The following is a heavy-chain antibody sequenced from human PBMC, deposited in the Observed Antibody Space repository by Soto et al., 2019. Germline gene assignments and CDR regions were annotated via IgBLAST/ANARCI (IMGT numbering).Heavy chain of an antibody. CDR1: GGSFSCYY. J-gene: IGHJ6*02. V-gene: IGHV4-34*01. Sequence: SETLSLTCAVYGGSFSCYYWSWIRQPPGKGLEWIGEINHSGSTNYNPSLKSRVTISVDTSKNQFSLKLSSVTAADTAVYYCARIAARPYYYYGMDVWGQGTTVTVSS. CDR2: INHSGST. CDR3: ARIAARPYYYYGMDV. D-gene: IGHD6-6*01.